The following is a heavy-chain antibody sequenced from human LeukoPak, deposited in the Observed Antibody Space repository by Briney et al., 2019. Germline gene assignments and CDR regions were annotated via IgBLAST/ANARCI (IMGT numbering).Heavy chain of an antibody. CDR1: GFTVSTNY. CDR3: ARDSGRFDVFDI. CDR2: IYSDGGT. V-gene: IGHV3-53*01. D-gene: IGHD3-10*01. Sequence: GGSLRLSCAASGFTVSTNYMSWVRQAPGKGLEWVSVIYSDGGTYYADSVKGRFTISRDNSKNTLYLQMNSLRAEDTAVYYCARDSGRFDVFDIWGQGTIVTVSS. J-gene: IGHJ3*02.